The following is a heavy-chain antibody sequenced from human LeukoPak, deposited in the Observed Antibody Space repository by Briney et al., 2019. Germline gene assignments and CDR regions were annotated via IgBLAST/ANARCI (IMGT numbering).Heavy chain of an antibody. J-gene: IGHJ4*02. D-gene: IGHD6-13*01. CDR2: IYYSGST. CDR1: GGSISSYY. CDR3: ARFFSWYVGYDY. Sequence: PSETLSLTCTVSGGSISSYYWSWIRQPPGKGLEWIGYIYYSGSTNYNPSLKSRVTISVDTSKNQFSLKLSSVTAADTAVYYCARFFSWYVGYDYWGQGTLVTVSS. V-gene: IGHV4-59*12.